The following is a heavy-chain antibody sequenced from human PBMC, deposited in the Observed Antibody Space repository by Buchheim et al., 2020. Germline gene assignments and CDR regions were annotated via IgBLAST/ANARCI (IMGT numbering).Heavy chain of an antibody. V-gene: IGHV3-30*18. Sequence: QVQLVESGGGVVQPGRSLRLSCAASGFTFSSYGMHWVRQAPGKGLEWVAVISYDGSNKYYADSVKGRFTISRDNSTNTLYLQMNSLRAEDTAVYYCAKDDSSGYCPDYWGQGTL. D-gene: IGHD3-22*01. CDR1: GFTFSSYG. J-gene: IGHJ4*02. CDR2: ISYDGSNK. CDR3: AKDDSSGYCPDY.